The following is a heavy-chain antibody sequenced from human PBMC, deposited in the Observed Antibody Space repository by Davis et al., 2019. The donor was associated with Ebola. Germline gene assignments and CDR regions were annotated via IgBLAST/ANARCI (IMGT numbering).Heavy chain of an antibody. D-gene: IGHD6-13*01. J-gene: IGHJ4*02. V-gene: IGHV1-69*04. CDR1: GGTFSSYA. Sequence: AASVKVSCKASGGTFSSYAISWVRQAPGQGLEWMGRIIPILGIANYAQEFQGRVTITADKSTSTAYMELSSLRSEDTAVYYCARDIGVAAAGTSGDYWGQGTPVTVSS. CDR2: IIPILGIA. CDR3: ARDIGVAAAGTSGDY.